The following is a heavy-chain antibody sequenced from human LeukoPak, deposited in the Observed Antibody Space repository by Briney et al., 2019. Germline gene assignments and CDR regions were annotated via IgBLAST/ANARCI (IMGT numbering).Heavy chain of an antibody. CDR1: GYTLAELS. CDR2: FDPEDGET. V-gene: IGHV1-24*01. Sequence: ASVKVSCKVSGYTLAELSMHWVRQVPGKGLEWMGGFDPEDGETIYAQKFQGRVTMTEDTSTDTAYMELSSLRSEDTAVYYCATVTITFGGVIVNNRFDPWGQGTLVTVSS. CDR3: ATVTITFGGVIVNNRFDP. D-gene: IGHD3-16*02. J-gene: IGHJ5*02.